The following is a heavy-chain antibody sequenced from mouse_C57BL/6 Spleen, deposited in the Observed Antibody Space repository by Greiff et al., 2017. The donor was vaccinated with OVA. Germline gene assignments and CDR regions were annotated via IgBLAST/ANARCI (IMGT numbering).Heavy chain of an antibody. CDR1: GYTFTSYW. Sequence: QVQLKQPGAELVRPGSSVKLSCKASGYTFTSYWMDWVKQRPGQGLEWIGNIYPSDSETHYNQKFKDKATLTVDKSSSTAYIQLSSLTSEDSAVCYCARGRYYDYWGQGTTLTVSS. J-gene: IGHJ2*01. V-gene: IGHV1-61*01. CDR3: ARGRYYDY. CDR2: IYPSDSET. D-gene: IGHD2-3*01.